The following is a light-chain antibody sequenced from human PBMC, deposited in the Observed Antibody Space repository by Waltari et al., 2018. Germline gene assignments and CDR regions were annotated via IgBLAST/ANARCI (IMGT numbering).Light chain of an antibody. J-gene: IGKJ1*01. V-gene: IGKV3-20*01. CDR1: QSIFGNY. CDR2: GAS. CDR3: QQYGTSPWT. Sequence: EIVLTQSPGTLSLSPGESVTLSCRASQSIFGNYLAWYQQKSGQPPRLLIYGASTRPTGIPNRFSGTGSGTDFSLTVSRLDPEDFAVYYCQQYGTSPWTFGQGTKVEFK.